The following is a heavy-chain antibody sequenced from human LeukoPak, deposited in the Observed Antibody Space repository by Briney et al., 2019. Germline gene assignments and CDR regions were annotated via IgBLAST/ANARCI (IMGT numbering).Heavy chain of an antibody. V-gene: IGHV1-2*02. CDR2: INPTSGGT. J-gene: IGHJ4*02. Sequence: RASVKVSCKASGYPFSDNYIHWVRQAPGQGLEWMGWINPTSGGTEYAPKFQGRVTMTRDTSITTTYMELSRLTSDDTAVYYCARAGAGGESFDYWGQGTPVTVSS. CDR1: GYPFSDNY. D-gene: IGHD2-21*01. CDR3: ARAGAGGESFDY.